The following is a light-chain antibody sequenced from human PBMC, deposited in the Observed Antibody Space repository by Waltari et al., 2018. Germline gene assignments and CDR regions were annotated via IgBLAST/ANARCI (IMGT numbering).Light chain of an antibody. CDR1: SSDVGGYNY. CDR3: SSYTSSSSWV. J-gene: IGLJ3*02. CDR2: YVT. V-gene: IGLV2-14*03. Sequence: QSALTQPASVSGSPGQSITISCTGTSSDVGGYNYVSWYQQHPGKAPKLMIYYVTNRPSVCSTLFSVSKSVDTASLTISGLQAEDEADYYCSSYTSSSSWVFGGGTKVTVL.